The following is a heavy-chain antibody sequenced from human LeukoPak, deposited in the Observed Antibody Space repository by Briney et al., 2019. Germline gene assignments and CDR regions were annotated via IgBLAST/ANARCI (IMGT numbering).Heavy chain of an antibody. V-gene: IGHV4-59*01. J-gene: IGHJ4*02. CDR2: IYYSGST. D-gene: IGHD3-10*01. CDR3: ARVLEIIDGLGEYYFDY. CDR1: GGSISSYY. Sequence: SETLSLTCTVSGGSISSYYWSWIRQPPGKGLEWIGYIYYSGSTNYNPSLKSRVTISVDTSKNQFSLKLSSVTAADTAVYYCARVLEIIDGLGEYYFDYWGQGTLVTVSS.